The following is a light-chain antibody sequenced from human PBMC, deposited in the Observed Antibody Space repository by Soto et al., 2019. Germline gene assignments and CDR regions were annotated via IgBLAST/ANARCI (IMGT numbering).Light chain of an antibody. CDR2: GAS. CDR1: QSVSIH. J-gene: IGKJ1*01. CDR3: QLSASSPRP. V-gene: IGKV3-20*01. Sequence: TQSPDTLSVSLGERATLSCRASQSVSIHLAWYQQKPGQAPRLLTYGASSRATGIPDRFSGSGSGTDFTLTISRLEPEDFAVYYCQLSASSPRPSGQRANVDIK.